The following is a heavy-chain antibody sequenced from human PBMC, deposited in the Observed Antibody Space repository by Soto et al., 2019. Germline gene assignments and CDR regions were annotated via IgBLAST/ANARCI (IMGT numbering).Heavy chain of an antibody. V-gene: IGHV1-18*01. Sequence: ASVKVSCKASGYTFTSYGISWVRQAPGQGLEWMGWISAYNGNTNYAQKLQGRVTMTTDTSTSTAYMELRSLRSDDTAVYYCARESYYDFWSGYYRSKYYGMDVWGQGTTVTVSS. CDR3: ARESYYDFWSGYYRSKYYGMDV. CDR2: ISAYNGNT. D-gene: IGHD3-3*01. J-gene: IGHJ6*02. CDR1: GYTFTSYG.